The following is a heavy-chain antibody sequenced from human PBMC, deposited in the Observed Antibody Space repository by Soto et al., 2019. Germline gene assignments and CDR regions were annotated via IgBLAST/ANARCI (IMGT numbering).Heavy chain of an antibody. CDR1: GFSLSNARMG. J-gene: IGHJ6*02. CDR3: ARITRPIRKYYGMDV. V-gene: IGHV2-26*01. CDR2: IFSNDEK. Sequence: QVTLKESGPVLVNPTETLTLTCTVSGFSLSNARMGVSWIRQPPGKALEWLAHIFSNDEKSYSTSLKSRLTISKDTSKSQVVLTMTNMDPVDTATYYCARITRPIRKYYGMDVWGQGTTVTVSS.